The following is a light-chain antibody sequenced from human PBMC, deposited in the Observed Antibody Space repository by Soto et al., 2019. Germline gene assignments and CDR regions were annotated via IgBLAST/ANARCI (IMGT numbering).Light chain of an antibody. CDR3: QQYTNWPMYT. V-gene: IGKV3-15*01. Sequence: EIVMTQSPATLSVSPGERASLSCRASHSVFSNLAWYQQKPGQAPRLLIHGASTRATGIPARFSGSGSGTEFTLTISSLQSEDFAVYYCQQYTNWPMYTFGPGTKLEI. CDR2: GAS. J-gene: IGKJ2*01. CDR1: HSVFSN.